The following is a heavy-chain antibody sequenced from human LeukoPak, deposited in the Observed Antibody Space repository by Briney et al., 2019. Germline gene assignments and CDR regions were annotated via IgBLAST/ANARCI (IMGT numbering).Heavy chain of an antibody. D-gene: IGHD3-22*01. J-gene: IGHJ4*02. CDR3: AKGLKYYYDSSPSPGMY. V-gene: IGHV3-23*01. Sequence: GGSLRLSCAASEFTFSNYAMSWVRQAPGKGLEWVSAISGSGGNTYYADSVKGRFTISRDNSKNTLYLQMNSLRAEDTAVYYCAKGLKYYYDSSPSPGMYWGQGTLVTVSS. CDR2: ISGSGGNT. CDR1: EFTFSNYA.